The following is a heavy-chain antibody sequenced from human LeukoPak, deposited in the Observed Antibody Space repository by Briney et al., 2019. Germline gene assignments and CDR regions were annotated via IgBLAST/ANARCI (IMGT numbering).Heavy chain of an antibody. D-gene: IGHD6-19*01. CDR1: GFTFDDYG. J-gene: IGHJ4*02. CDR2: INWNGGST. V-gene: IGHV3-20*04. Sequence: GGSLRLSCAASGFTFDDYGMSWVRQAPGKGLEWVSGINWNGGSTGYADSVKGRFTISRDNSKNTLYLQMNSLRAEDTAVYYCAKDTALKQWLVRYYFDYWGQGTLVTVSS. CDR3: AKDTALKQWLVRYYFDY.